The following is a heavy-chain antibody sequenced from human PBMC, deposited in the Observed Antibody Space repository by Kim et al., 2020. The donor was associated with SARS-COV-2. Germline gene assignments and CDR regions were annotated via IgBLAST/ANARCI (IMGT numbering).Heavy chain of an antibody. V-gene: IGHV4-39*01. D-gene: IGHD4-17*01. J-gene: IGHJ6*02. CDR1: GGSISSSSYY. CDR3: ARLSYRLRDGYYYGMDV. CDR2: IYYSGST. Sequence: SETLSLTCTVSGGSISSSSYYWGWIRQPPGKGLEWIGSIYYSGSTYYNPSLKSRVTISVDTSKNQFSLKLSSVTAADTAVYYCARLSYRLRDGYYYGMDVWGQGTTVTVSS.